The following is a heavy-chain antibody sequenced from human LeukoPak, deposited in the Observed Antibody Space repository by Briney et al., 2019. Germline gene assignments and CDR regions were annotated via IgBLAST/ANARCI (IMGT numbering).Heavy chain of an antibody. J-gene: IGHJ4*02. CDR2: ISYDGSNK. Sequence: GGSLRLSCAASGFTFSSYAMHWVRQAPGKGLEWVAVISYDGSNKYYADSVKGRFTISRDNSKNTLYLQMNSLRAEDTAVYYCARENVLAGYFDYWGQRTLVTVSS. CDR3: ARENVLAGYFDY. D-gene: IGHD4/OR15-4a*01. CDR1: GFTFSSYA. V-gene: IGHV3-30-3*01.